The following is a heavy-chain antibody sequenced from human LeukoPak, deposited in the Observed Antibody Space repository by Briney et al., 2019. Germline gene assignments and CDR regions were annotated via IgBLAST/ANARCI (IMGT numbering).Heavy chain of an antibody. J-gene: IGHJ4*02. CDR2: IGGRDGST. Sequence: GSLRLPCAASGFTFSSYGMSWVRQAPGKGLEWVSAIGGRDGSTYYADSVKGRFTISRDNSKNTLYVQMNSLRAEDTAVYYCAKGHYYGSGSLDYWGQGTLVTVSS. D-gene: IGHD3-10*01. CDR3: AKGHYYGSGSLDY. V-gene: IGHV3-23*01. CDR1: GFTFSSYG.